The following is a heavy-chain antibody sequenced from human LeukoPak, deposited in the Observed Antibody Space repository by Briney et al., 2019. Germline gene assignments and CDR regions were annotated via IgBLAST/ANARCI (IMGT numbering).Heavy chain of an antibody. CDR2: IYYSGST. CDR3: AREASIAAGIDP. J-gene: IGHJ5*02. CDR1: GGSISSRSYY. Sequence: SETLSLTCTVSGGSISSRSYYWGWIRQPPGKGLEWIGSIYYSGSTYYNPSLKSRVTISVDTSKNQFSLKLSSVTAADTAVYYCAREASIAAGIDPWGQGTLVTVSS. D-gene: IGHD6-6*01. V-gene: IGHV4-39*07.